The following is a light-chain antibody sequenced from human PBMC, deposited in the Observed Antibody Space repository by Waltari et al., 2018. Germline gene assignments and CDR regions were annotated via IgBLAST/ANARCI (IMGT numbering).Light chain of an antibody. CDR3: QQFYTTPPT. CDR2: WAA. CDR1: QSVLFSSNSKNY. J-gene: IGKJ1*01. Sequence: DIVMTQSPDSLAVSLGERATINCKSSQSVLFSSNSKNYLAWYQQKPGQPPNLLIYWAATRESGVPDRFRGSGSGTDFTLTISSLQAEDVAVYYCQQFYTTPPTFGQGTKVEIK. V-gene: IGKV4-1*01.